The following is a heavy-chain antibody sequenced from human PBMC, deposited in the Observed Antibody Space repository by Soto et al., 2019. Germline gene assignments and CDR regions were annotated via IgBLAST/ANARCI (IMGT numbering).Heavy chain of an antibody. V-gene: IGHV3-23*01. Sequence: GGSLRLSCAASGFTFSTYAMSWVRQAPWKGLEWVSAISGSGDTTYYANSVKGRFTISRDNSKNTLYLQMNSLRAEDTAVYYCAKGSYRPHDYWGQGTLVTVSS. CDR2: ISGSGDTT. CDR3: AKGSYRPHDY. D-gene: IGHD1-26*01. J-gene: IGHJ4*02. CDR1: GFTFSTYA.